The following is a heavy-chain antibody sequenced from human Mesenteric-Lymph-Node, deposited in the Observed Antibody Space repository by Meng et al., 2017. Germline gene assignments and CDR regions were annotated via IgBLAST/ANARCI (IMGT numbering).Heavy chain of an antibody. CDR1: GGSISSYY. CDR2: IYYSGST. Sequence: SETLSLTCTVSGGSISSYYWSWIRQPPGKGLEWIGYIYYSGSTNYNPSLKSRVTISVDTSKNQFSLKLSSVTAADTAVYYCARSPDEWELLPDAFDIWGQGTMVTVSS. D-gene: IGHD1-26*01. V-gene: IGHV4-59*01. J-gene: IGHJ3*02. CDR3: ARSPDEWELLPDAFDI.